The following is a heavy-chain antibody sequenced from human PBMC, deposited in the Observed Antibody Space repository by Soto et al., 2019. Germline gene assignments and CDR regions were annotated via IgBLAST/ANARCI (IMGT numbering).Heavy chain of an antibody. CDR2: IIPIFGTA. V-gene: IGHV1-69*13. D-gene: IGHD3-22*01. CDR3: ARPYYYDSSGSPDWFDP. CDR1: GGTFSSYA. J-gene: IGHJ5*02. Sequence: SVKVSCKASGGTFSSYAISWVRQAPGQGLEWMGGIIPIFGTANYAQKFQGRVTITADESTSTAYMELSSLRSEDTAVYYCARPYYYDSSGSPDWFDPWGQGTLVTAPQ.